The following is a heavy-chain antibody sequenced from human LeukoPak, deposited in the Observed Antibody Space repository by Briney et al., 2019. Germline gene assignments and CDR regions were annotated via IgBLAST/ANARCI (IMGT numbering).Heavy chain of an antibody. CDR2: IYTSGST. V-gene: IGHV4-4*07. J-gene: IGHJ4*02. D-gene: IGHD3-22*01. CDR3: ASGRYYYDSSGLVY. CDR1: GGSISSYY. Sequence: SETLSLTCTVSGGSISSYYWSWIRQPAGKGLEWIGRIYTSGSTNYNPSLKSRVTMSVDTSKNQFSLKLNSVTAADTAVYYCASGRYYYDSSGLVYWGQGTLVTVSS.